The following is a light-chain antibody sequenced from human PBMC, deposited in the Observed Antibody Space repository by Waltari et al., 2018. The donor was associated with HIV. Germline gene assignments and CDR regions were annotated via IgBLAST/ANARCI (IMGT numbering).Light chain of an antibody. CDR1: QSISSY. V-gene: IGKV1-39*01. CDR2: AAS. J-gene: IGKJ2*02. Sequence: DIQMTQSPSSLSASVGDRVTITCRASQSISSYLNWYQQKPGKAPKLLIYAASSLQSGVPSMFSVSGSWTDFTLTISSLQPEDFATYYCQQSYSTPRTFGQGTNLEIK. CDR3: QQSYSTPRT.